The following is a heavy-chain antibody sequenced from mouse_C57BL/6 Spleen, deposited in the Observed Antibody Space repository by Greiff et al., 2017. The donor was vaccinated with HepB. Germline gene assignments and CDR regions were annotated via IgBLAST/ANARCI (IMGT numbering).Heavy chain of an antibody. CDR2: SYPGDGDT. Sequence: VQLQESGPELVKPGASVKISCKASGYAFSSSWMNWVKQRPGKGLEWIGRSYPGDGDTNYNGKFKGKATLTADKSSSTAYMQLSSLTSEDSAVYFCARGNYYGSSPHYYAMDYWGQGTSVTVSS. D-gene: IGHD1-1*01. CDR1: GYAFSSSW. CDR3: ARGNYYGSSPHYYAMDY. V-gene: IGHV1-82*01. J-gene: IGHJ4*01.